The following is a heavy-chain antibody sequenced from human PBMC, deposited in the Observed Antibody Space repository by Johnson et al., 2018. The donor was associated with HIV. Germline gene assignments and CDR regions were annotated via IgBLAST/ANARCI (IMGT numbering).Heavy chain of an antibody. Sequence: QVKLVESGGGVVQPGRSLRLSCAASKFTFTSFAMHWVRQAPGKGLEWVAFISYDGSNKYYADSVKGRFTISRDNSKNTLYLQMNSRRAEDTAVYYCARERWDIAAAGTDAFDIWGQGTMVTVSS. J-gene: IGHJ3*02. V-gene: IGHV3-30-3*01. D-gene: IGHD6-13*01. CDR3: ARERWDIAAAGTDAFDI. CDR1: KFTFTSFA. CDR2: ISYDGSNK.